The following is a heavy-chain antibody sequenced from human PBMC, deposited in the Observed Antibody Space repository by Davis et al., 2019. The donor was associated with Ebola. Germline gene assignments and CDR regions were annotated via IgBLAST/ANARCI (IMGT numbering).Heavy chain of an antibody. Sequence: PGGSLRLSCAASGFTFSSYWMSWVRQAPGKGLEWVANIKQDGSEKYYVDSVKGRFTISRDNAKNSLYLQMNSLRAEDTAVYYCARDCSSTSCYVHYMDVWGKGTTVTVSS. J-gene: IGHJ6*03. CDR2: IKQDGSEK. D-gene: IGHD2-2*01. V-gene: IGHV3-7*01. CDR1: GFTFSSYW. CDR3: ARDCSSTSCYVHYMDV.